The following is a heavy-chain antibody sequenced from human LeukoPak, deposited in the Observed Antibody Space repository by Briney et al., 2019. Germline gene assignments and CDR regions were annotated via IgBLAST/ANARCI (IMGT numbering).Heavy chain of an antibody. Sequence: GGSLRLSCEGSAFIFSGHWMNWVRQTPGKGLEWVASIKEDGSERQYVDSVKGRFSISRDNTKGSLFLQLNSLRAEDTAVYYCAGEPGIRNGMDVWGQGTTVTVSS. J-gene: IGHJ6*02. V-gene: IGHV3-7*03. CDR1: AFIFSGHW. CDR2: IKEDGSER. CDR3: AGEPGIRNGMDV.